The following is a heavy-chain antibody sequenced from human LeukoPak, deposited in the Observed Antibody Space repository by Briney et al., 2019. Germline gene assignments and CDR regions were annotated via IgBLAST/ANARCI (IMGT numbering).Heavy chain of an antibody. J-gene: IGHJ5*02. CDR1: GYTFTGYY. CDR2: INPNSGGT. D-gene: IGHD5-18*01. V-gene: IGHV1-2*02. CDR3: ARVEGTAMLEFDP. Sequence: ASVKVSCKASGYTFTGYYMHRVRQAPGQGLEWMGWINPNSGGTNYAQKFQGRVTMTRDTSISTAYMELSRLRSDDTAVYYCARVEGTAMLEFDPWGQGTLVTVSS.